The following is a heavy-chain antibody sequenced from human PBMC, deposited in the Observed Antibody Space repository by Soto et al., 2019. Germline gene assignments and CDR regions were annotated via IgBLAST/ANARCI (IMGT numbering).Heavy chain of an antibody. CDR1: GGSISSGDYY. V-gene: IGHV4-30-4*01. D-gene: IGHD2-2*01. J-gene: IGHJ6*02. CDR3: ARENPPTICISTSCSDGMDV. CDR2: IYYSGST. Sequence: PSETLSLTCTVSGGSISSGDYYWSWIRQPPGKGLEWIGYIYYSGSTYYNPSLKSRVTISVDTSKNQFSLKLSSVTAADTAVYYCARENPPTICISTSCSDGMDVWGQGTTVTVSS.